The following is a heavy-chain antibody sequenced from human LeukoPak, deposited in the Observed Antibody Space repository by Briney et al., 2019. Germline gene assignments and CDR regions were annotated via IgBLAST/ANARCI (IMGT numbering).Heavy chain of an antibody. CDR2: INPNSGGT. CDR1: GYTFTGYY. CDR3: ARVGIAVAGTLGY. D-gene: IGHD6-19*01. J-gene: IGHJ4*02. V-gene: IGHV1-2*02. Sequence: ASVKVSCKASGYTFTGYYMHWVRQAPGQGLEWMGWINPNSGGTNYAQKFQGRVTMTRDTSISTAYMELSRLRSDDTAAYYCARVGIAVAGTLGYWGQGTLVTVSS.